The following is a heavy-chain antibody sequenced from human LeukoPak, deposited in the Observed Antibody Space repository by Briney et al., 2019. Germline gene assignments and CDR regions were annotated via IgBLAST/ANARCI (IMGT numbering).Heavy chain of an antibody. CDR2: ISCDGGST. D-gene: IGHD2-2*02. J-gene: IGHJ4*02. Sequence: GSLGLSCAGFGLTFDDYTMHLVRQAPGKGLGGVFVISCDGGSTYYADSVKRRFTVSRDNSKTSLYPQMNTLRTEDTALYYCARVAVPATIGTSYFDYWGQGTLVTVSS. V-gene: IGHV3-43*01. CDR1: GLTFDDYT. CDR3: ARVAVPATIGTSYFDY.